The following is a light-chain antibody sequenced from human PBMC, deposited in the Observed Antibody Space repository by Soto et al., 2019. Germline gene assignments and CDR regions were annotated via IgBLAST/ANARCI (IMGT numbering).Light chain of an antibody. V-gene: IGKV3-15*01. Sequence: EVVMTQSPAILSVSPGERATLSCRASQSVGINVAWYQQKPVQAPRLLIYGASTRATGVPARFSGSGSGTEFTLIISSLQSEDFAVYCCQQYNSWPRTFGQGTKVDIK. CDR3: QQYNSWPRT. CDR2: GAS. J-gene: IGKJ1*01. CDR1: QSVGIN.